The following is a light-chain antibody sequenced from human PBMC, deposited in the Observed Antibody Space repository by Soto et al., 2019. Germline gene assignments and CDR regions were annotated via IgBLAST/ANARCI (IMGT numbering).Light chain of an antibody. V-gene: IGKV1-6*01. CDR3: LQDDSYPRT. CDR1: QDIRND. CDR2: NTT. J-gene: IGKJ3*01. Sequence: ALPMTQSPSSLSSSVGDRVTITCRASQDIRNDLGWYQYKPGKAPNLLIYNTTSLQSGVPSRFNGSGSGTDFTLTISSLQPEDSATYYCLQDDSYPRTFGPGTKVDVK.